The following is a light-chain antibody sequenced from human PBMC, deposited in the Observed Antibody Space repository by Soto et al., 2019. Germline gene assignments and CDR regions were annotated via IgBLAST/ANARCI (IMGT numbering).Light chain of an antibody. CDR3: QQYGSSPPFT. CDR2: GAS. V-gene: IGKV3-20*01. Sequence: ESVLTQSPGTLSLSPGERATLSCRASQSVSNNYLAWYQQKAGQAPRLLIYGASRRATGIPDRFSGSGSGTDFTLTISRLEPEDFAVYYCQQYGSSPPFTFGPGTKVDIK. J-gene: IGKJ3*01. CDR1: QSVSNNY.